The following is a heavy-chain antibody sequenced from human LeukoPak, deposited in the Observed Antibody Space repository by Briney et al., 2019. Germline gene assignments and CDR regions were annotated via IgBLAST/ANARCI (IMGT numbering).Heavy chain of an antibody. D-gene: IGHD1-26*01. Sequence: ASVKVSFKASGYTFTSYYIHWVRQVPGQGLEWMGIFRPSGTTTVYPLELQGRVTLTRDTSTSTVYMELSSLTSADTAVYFCARESGGRTGGKTFDYWGQGTLVTVSS. V-gene: IGHV1-46*01. CDR1: GYTFTSYY. CDR2: FRPSGTTT. CDR3: ARESGGRTGGKTFDY. J-gene: IGHJ4*02.